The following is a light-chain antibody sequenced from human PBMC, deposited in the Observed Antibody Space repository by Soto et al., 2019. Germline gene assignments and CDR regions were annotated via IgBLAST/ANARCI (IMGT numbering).Light chain of an antibody. CDR2: NVN. CDR3: AAWDDSLGAVV. Sequence: QSVLIQPPSVSGSPGQSVTISCTGTSSEVGSYDYVSWYQQHPGTVPKPMIYNVNTQPSGVPDRFSGSKSGNTASMTISGLQAEDEADYYCAAWDDSLGAVVFGGGTQLTVL. V-gene: IGLV2-11*01. CDR1: SSEVGSYDY. J-gene: IGLJ2*01.